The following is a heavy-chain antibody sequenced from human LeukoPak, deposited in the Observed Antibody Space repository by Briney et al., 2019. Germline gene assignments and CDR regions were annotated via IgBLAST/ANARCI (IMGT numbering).Heavy chain of an antibody. V-gene: IGHV1-8*01. CDR3: ARINVPPPVGSKELRYFDWQYYFDY. CDR1: VYTFASYD. J-gene: IGHJ4*02. D-gene: IGHD3-9*01. Sequence: ASVKVSCKASVYTFASYDLNWVRQATGQGLEWMGWMHPKSGNTRYAQKLHGRVTMTRNTSISTAYMELSSLRSEDTAVYYCARINVPPPVGSKELRYFDWQYYFDYWGQGTLVTVSS. CDR2: MHPKSGNT.